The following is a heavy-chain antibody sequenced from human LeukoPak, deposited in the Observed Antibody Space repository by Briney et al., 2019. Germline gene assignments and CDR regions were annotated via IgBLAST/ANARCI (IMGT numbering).Heavy chain of an antibody. D-gene: IGHD5-18*01. V-gene: IGHV3-23*01. CDR3: AKDWHGHSYGLFDY. J-gene: IGHJ4*02. CDR1: GFTFSSYA. Sequence: TGGSLRLSCAASGFTFSSYAMSWVRQAPGKGLEWVSAISGSGGSTYYADSVKGRFTISRDNSKNTLYLQMNSLRAEDTAVYYCAKDWHGHSYGLFDYWGQGTLVTVSS. CDR2: ISGSGGST.